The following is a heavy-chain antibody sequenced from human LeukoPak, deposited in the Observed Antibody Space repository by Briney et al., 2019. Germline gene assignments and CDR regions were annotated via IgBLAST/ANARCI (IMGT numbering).Heavy chain of an antibody. CDR1: GFTFSSYE. V-gene: IGHV3-48*03. J-gene: IGHJ4*02. Sequence: GGSLRLSCAASGFTFSSYEMNWVRQAPGKGLEWVSYISSSGSTIYYADSVKGRFTISRDNAKNSLYLQMNSLRAEDTAVYYCAKRVSGWSHPALFDYWGQGTLVTVSS. CDR3: AKRVSGWSHPALFDY. D-gene: IGHD6-19*01. CDR2: ISSSGSTI.